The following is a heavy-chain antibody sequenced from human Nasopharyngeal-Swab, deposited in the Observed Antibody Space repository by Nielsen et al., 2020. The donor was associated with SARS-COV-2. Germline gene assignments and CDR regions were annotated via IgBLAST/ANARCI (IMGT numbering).Heavy chain of an antibody. V-gene: IGHV3-23*03. CDR2: IYSGGSST. CDR3: AKETRCGGDCYYVDY. J-gene: IGHJ4*02. Sequence: ETLSLTCAASGFTFNSYAMSWVRQAPGKGLEWVSVIYSGGSSTYYADSVKGRFTISRDNSKNTLYLQMNSLRAEDTAIYFCAKETRCGGDCYYVDYWGQGTLVTVSS. D-gene: IGHD2-21*02. CDR1: GFTFNSYA.